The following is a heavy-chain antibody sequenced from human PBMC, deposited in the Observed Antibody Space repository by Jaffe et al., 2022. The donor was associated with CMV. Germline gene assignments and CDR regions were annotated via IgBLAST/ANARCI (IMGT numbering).Heavy chain of an antibody. CDR2: TYYRSKWYN. J-gene: IGHJ6*03. Sequence: QVQLQQSGPGLVKPSQTLSLTCAISGDSVSSNSAAWNWIRQSPSRGLEWLGRTYYRSKWYNDYAVSVKSRITINPDTSKNQFSLQLNSVTPEDTAVYYCARSGVSGITGTTEGLHMDVWGKGTTVTVSS. V-gene: IGHV6-1*01. CDR1: GDSVSSNSAA. CDR3: ARSGVSGITGTTEGLHMDV. D-gene: IGHD1-7*01.